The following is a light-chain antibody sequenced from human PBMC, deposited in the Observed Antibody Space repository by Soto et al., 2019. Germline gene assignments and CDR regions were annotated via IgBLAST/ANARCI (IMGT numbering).Light chain of an antibody. V-gene: IGKV1-9*01. Sequence: IQLTQSPSSLSASVGDRVTITCRASQGINKFLAWYQQRPEKAPQLLVYGASTLQSEVPSRFSGSGSGTDFTRTISSLQPEDFATYYCQQLTNFRFTFGQGTKLDIK. CDR1: QGINKF. CDR2: GAS. J-gene: IGKJ2*01. CDR3: QQLTNFRFT.